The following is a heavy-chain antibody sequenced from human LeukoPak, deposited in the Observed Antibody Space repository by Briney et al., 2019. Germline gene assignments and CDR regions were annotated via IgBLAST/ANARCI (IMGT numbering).Heavy chain of an antibody. CDR3: ARADIVVVPAGGDY. D-gene: IGHD2-2*01. J-gene: IGHJ4*02. CDR1: GGSISSYY. Sequence: SETLSLTCTVSGGSISSYYWSWIRQPPGKGLEWIGYIYYSGSTNYNPSLKSRVTISVDTSKNQFSLKLSSVTAADTAVYYCARADIVVVPAGGDYWGQGTLVTVSS. CDR2: IYYSGST. V-gene: IGHV4-59*08.